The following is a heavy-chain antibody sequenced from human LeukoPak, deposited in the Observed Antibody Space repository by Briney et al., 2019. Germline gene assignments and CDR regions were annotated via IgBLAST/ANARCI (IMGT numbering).Heavy chain of an antibody. J-gene: IGHJ4*02. CDR3: ARGGYSGYDYAPLDY. Sequence: SETLSLTCTVSGGSISSYYWSWIRQPPGKGLEWIGYIYYSGSTNYNPSLKSRVTISVDTSKNQFSLKLSSVTAADTAVYYCARGGYSGYDYAPLDYWGQGTLVTVSS. CDR2: IYYSGST. D-gene: IGHD5-12*01. CDR1: GGSISSYY. V-gene: IGHV4-59*01.